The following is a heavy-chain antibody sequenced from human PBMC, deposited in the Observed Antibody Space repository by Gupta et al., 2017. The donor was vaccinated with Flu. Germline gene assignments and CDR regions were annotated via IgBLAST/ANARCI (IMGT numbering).Heavy chain of an antibody. CDR1: GGTFRRYA. V-gene: IGHV1-69*06. D-gene: IGHD1-26*01. J-gene: IGHJ5*02. CDR2: IIPIFGTA. Sequence: VQLVQSGAAVQTPGSSVKVSCQASGGTFRRYATSWVRQAPGQGLEWMGGIIPIFGTANYAQKFQGRVTITADKSTSTAYMELSSLRSEDTAVYYCARVMAQGCVGCWFDPWGQGTLVTVSS. CDR3: ARVMAQGCVGCWFDP.